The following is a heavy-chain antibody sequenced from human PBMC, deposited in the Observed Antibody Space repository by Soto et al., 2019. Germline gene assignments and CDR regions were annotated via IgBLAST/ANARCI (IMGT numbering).Heavy chain of an antibody. CDR3: ARGGVKLLYNLRNWFDP. J-gene: IGHJ5*02. D-gene: IGHD3-16*01. V-gene: IGHV4-34*01. CDR2: INHSGST. Sequence: PSETLSLTCAVYGGSFSGYYWSWIRQPPGKGLEWIGEINHSGSTNYNPSLKSRVTISVDTSKNQFSLKLSSVTAADTAVYYCARGGVKLLYNLRNWFDPWGQGTLVTVSS. CDR1: GGSFSGYY.